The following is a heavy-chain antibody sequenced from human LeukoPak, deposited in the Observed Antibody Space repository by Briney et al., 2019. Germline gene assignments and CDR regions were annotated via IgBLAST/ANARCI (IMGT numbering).Heavy chain of an antibody. CDR2: IYYGGTT. V-gene: IGHV4-39*01. CDR1: GGSITSSSYY. CDR3: ARPNKEDAFDI. Sequence: SETLSLTCTVSGGSITSSSYYWHWIRQSPGKGLEWVGNIYYGGTTCYNPSLKSRVNIFLDTSRNQFSLKLTSVTAADTAVFYCARPNKEDAFDIWGQGTVVTVSS. J-gene: IGHJ3*02.